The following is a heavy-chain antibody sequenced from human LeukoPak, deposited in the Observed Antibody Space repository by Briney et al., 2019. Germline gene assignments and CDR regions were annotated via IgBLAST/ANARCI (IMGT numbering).Heavy chain of an antibody. J-gene: IGHJ3*02. V-gene: IGHV5-10-1*01. CDR1: GSPFTSYW. CDR3: ARTVDTAMANDAFDI. D-gene: IGHD5-18*01. CDR2: IDPSDSYT. Sequence: PGGSLRISCQGSGSPFTSYWISWVRQLPGKGLEGMGRIDPSDSYTNYSPSFQGHVTISADQSISTAYLQWSSLKASDTAMYYCARTVDTAMANDAFDIWGQGTMVTVSS.